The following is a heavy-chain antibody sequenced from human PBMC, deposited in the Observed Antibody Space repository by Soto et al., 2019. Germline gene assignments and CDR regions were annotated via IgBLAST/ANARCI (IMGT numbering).Heavy chain of an antibody. CDR2: IYNSGSS. Sequence: SETLSLTCTVSGVSISGYYWSWIRQPPGKGLEWIGNIYNSGSSNFNPSLKSRVTISLDTTKNQFSLNLSSVTAADTAVYYCARGRRNFDYWGQGTLVTVSS. J-gene: IGHJ4*02. CDR1: GVSISGYY. CDR3: ARGRRNFDY. V-gene: IGHV4-59*01.